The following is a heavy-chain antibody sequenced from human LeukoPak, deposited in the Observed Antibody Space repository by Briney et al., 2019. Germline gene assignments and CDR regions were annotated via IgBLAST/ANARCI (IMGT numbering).Heavy chain of an antibody. CDR2: IIPILGIA. CDR3: ASSYAGYSSHWYFDL. V-gene: IGHV1-69*04. D-gene: IGHD6-13*01. CDR1: GGTFSSYA. Sequence: GSSVKVSCKASGGTFSSYAISWVRQAPGQGLEWMGRIIPILGIANYAQKFQGRVTITADKSTSTAYMELSSLRSEDTAVYYCASSYAGYSSHWYFDLWGRGTLVTVSS. J-gene: IGHJ2*01.